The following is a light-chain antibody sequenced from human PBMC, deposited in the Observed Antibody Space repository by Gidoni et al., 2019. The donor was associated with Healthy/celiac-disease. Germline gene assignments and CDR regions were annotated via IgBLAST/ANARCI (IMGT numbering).Light chain of an antibody. V-gene: IGLV2-14*03. Sequence: QSALTQPASVSGSPGQSVPISCTGTSSDVGGYNYVSWYQQHPGKAPKRMIYDVSNRPSVVSNRFSGAKSGNTASLTISGLQAEDEADYYCSSYTSSSTLVFGGGTKLTVL. CDR2: DVS. CDR1: SSDVGGYNY. J-gene: IGLJ2*01. CDR3: SSYTSSSTLV.